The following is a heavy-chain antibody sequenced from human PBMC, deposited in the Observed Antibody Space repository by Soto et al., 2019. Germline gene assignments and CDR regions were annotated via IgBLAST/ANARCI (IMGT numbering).Heavy chain of an antibody. V-gene: IGHV1-69*02. Sequence: QVQLVQSGAEVKKPGSSVKVSCKASGGTFSSYTISWVRQAPGQGLEWMGRIIPILGIANYAQKFQGRVTITAEKSTSTAYMELSSLRSEDTAVYYCARGGGRVGAIDYWGQGTLVTVSS. CDR1: GGTFSSYT. J-gene: IGHJ4*02. CDR2: IIPILGIA. CDR3: ARGGGRVGAIDY. D-gene: IGHD1-26*01.